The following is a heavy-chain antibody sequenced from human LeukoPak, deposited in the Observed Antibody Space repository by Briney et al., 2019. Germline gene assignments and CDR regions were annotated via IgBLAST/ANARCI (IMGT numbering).Heavy chain of an antibody. D-gene: IGHD1-26*01. CDR2: IKQDGSEK. V-gene: IGHV3-7*01. CDR3: ARVRGSYSLDY. CDR1: GFTFRSYG. Sequence: GRSLRLSCAASGFTFRSYGMHWVRQAPGMGLEWVASIKQDGSEKNYVDSAKGRFTISRDNAKNSLYLQMNSLRGEDTAVYFCARVRGSYSLDYWGQGTLVTVSS. J-gene: IGHJ4*02.